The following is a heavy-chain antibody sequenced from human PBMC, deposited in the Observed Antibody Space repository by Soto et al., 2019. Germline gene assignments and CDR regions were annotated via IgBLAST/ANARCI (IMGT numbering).Heavy chain of an antibody. J-gene: IGHJ4*02. V-gene: IGHV3-64*04. CDR1: GFTFSSYA. Sequence: GGSLRLSCAASGFTFSSYAMHWVRQAPGKGLEYVSAISSNGGYTYYADSVKGRFTISRDNSKNTLYLQMNSLRAEDTAVYYCAPDYDILTGYSSAHFDYWGQGTLVTVSS. D-gene: IGHD3-9*01. CDR3: APDYDILTGYSSAHFDY. CDR2: ISSNGGYT.